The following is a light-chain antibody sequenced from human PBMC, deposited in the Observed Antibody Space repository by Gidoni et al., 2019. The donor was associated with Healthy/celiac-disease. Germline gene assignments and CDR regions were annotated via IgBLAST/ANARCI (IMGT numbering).Light chain of an antibody. J-gene: IGKJ2*01. V-gene: IGKV1-8*01. Sequence: AIRMTQSPSSRSASTGDRVTITSRASQGISSYLAWYQQKPGKAPKLLIYAATTLQSGVPSRFSGSGSGTDFTLTISCLQSEDFATYYCQQYYSYPPMYTFGQGTKLEIK. CDR2: AAT. CDR3: QQYYSYPPMYT. CDR1: QGISSY.